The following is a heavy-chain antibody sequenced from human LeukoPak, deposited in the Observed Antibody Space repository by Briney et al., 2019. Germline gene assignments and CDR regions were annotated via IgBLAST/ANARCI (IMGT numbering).Heavy chain of an antibody. CDR2: IYTSGST. J-gene: IGHJ4*02. CDR1: GGSISSGSYY. Sequence: SQTLSLTCTVSGGSISSGSYYWSWIRQPAGKGLEWIGRIYTSGSTNYNPSLKSRVTISVDTSKNQSSLKLSSVTAADTAVYYCARAHNYGEERETADYWGQGTLVTVSS. CDR3: ARAHNYGEERETADY. V-gene: IGHV4-61*02. D-gene: IGHD4-17*01.